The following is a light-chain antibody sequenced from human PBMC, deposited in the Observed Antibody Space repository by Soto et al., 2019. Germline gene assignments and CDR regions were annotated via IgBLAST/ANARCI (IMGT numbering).Light chain of an antibody. CDR3: QQRNNWPPIT. J-gene: IGKJ5*01. V-gene: IGKV3-11*01. CDR1: QSLSSSY. Sequence: EIVLTQSPDTLSLSPGERATLSCRASQSLSSSYLAWYQQKPGQAPRLLIYDASTRATGIPARFSGSGSETDFTLTITSLEPEDFAVYYCQQRNNWPPITFGQGTRLEIK. CDR2: DAS.